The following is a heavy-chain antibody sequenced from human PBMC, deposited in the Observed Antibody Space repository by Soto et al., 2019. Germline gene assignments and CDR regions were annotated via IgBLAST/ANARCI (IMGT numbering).Heavy chain of an antibody. CDR3: AKDLRFQLLLPYYYNVIDV. CDR1: GFTYSSYG. V-gene: IGHV3-30*18. Sequence: PGGSLRRSCAASGFTYSSYGMHWVRQATGKGLEWVEDISYDGSNKYYADSVQGRFTISRDNSKNTLYLQMNSLRAEDTSVYYCAKDLRFQLLLPYYYNVIDVWGQDSAVTVS. J-gene: IGHJ6*02. D-gene: IGHD5-18*01. CDR2: ISYDGSNK.